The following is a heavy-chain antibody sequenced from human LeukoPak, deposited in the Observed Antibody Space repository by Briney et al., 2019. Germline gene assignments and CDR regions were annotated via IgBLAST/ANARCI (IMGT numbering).Heavy chain of an antibody. D-gene: IGHD3-22*01. V-gene: IGHV4-39*07. Sequence: SETLSLTCAVSGGSISSSSYYWGWIRQPPGKGLEWIGSIYYSGSTYYNPSLKSRVTISVDTSKNQFSLKLRSVTAADTAVYYCARINYFDGGGFFYDDYWGQGTLVTVSS. J-gene: IGHJ4*02. CDR1: GGSISSSSYY. CDR3: ARINYFDGGGFFYDDY. CDR2: IYYSGST.